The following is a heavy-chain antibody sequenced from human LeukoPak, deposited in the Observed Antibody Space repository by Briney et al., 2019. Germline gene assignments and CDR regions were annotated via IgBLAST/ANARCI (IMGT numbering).Heavy chain of an antibody. V-gene: IGHV3-21*01. D-gene: IGHD4-11*01. J-gene: IGHJ4*02. CDR2: ISSSSDYI. CDR3: ARGETTMTTYTPDY. CDR1: GFTFSSYS. Sequence: GGSLRLSCAASGFTFSSYSMNWVRQAPGQGLEWVSSISSSSDYIYYADSVKGRFTISRDNAKNSLFLQMNSVRAEDTAVYYCARGETTMTTYTPDYWGQGTLVTVSS.